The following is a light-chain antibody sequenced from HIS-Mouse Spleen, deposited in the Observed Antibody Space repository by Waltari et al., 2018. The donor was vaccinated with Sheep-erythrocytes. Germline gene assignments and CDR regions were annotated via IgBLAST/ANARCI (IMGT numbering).Light chain of an antibody. V-gene: IGLV3-1*01. CDR2: QDS. J-gene: IGLJ2*01. Sequence: SYELTQPPSVSVSPGQTASIPCSGARLGDTYACWYQQKPGQSPVLVIYQDSKRTSGIPERFSGSNSGNTATLTISGTQAMDEADYYCQAWDSSTAVFGGGTKLTVL. CDR3: QAWDSSTAV. CDR1: RLGDTY.